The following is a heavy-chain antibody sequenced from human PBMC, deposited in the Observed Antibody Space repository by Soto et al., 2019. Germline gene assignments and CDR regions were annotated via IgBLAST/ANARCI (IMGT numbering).Heavy chain of an antibody. CDR1: GYTCTGHY. CDR2: IGPESGAT. J-gene: IGHJ4*02. Sequence: ASVKVSGKASGYTCTGHYIHWVRQAPEQGPEWMGEIGPESGATRYAQKFQGRVTMTRDKEITTVYMELKDLSPDDTAVSYFCRGRSGQIVVFYWGQGTPVPLSS. D-gene: IGHD1-26*01. CDR3: CRGRSGQIVVFY. V-gene: IGHV1-2*02.